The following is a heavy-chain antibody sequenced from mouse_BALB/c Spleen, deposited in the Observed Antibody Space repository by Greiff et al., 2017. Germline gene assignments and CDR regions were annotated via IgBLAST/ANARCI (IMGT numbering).Heavy chain of an antibody. CDR3: ARDKGTGGYFDV. Sequence: EVMLVESGGGLVQPGGSLRLSCATSGFTFTDYYMSWVRQPPGKALEWLGFIRNKANGYTTEYSASVKGRFTISRDNSQSILYLQMNTLRAEDSATYYCARDKGTGGYFDVWGAGTTVTVSS. V-gene: IGHV7-3*02. CDR2: IRNKANGYTT. D-gene: IGHD3-3*01. J-gene: IGHJ1*01. CDR1: GFTFTDYY.